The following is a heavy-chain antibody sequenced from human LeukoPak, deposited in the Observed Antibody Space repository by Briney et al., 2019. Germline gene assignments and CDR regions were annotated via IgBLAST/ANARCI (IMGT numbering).Heavy chain of an antibody. J-gene: IGHJ4*02. CDR2: IYYSGST. D-gene: IGHD3-22*01. CDR3: ARVGRNYYDSSGYDY. V-gene: IGHV4-61*01. Sequence: SETLSLTCTVSGYSISSGYYWGWIRQPPGKGLEWIGYIYYSGSTNYNPSLKSRVTISVDTSKNQFSLKLSSVTAADTAVYYCARVGRNYYDSSGYDYWGQGTLVTVSS. CDR1: GYSISSGYY.